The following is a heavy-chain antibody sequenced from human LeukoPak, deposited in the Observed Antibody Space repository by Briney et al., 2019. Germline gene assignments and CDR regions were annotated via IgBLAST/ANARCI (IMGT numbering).Heavy chain of an antibody. Sequence: ASVKVSCKASGYTFTSYYMHWVRQAPGQGLEWMGIINPSGGSTSYAQKFQGRVTMTRDTSTSTVYMELSSLRSEDTAVYYCARVVVGATGGDAFDIWGQGTMVTVSS. J-gene: IGHJ3*02. D-gene: IGHD1-26*01. CDR2: INPSGGST. V-gene: IGHV1-46*01. CDR1: GYTFTSYY. CDR3: ARVVVGATGGDAFDI.